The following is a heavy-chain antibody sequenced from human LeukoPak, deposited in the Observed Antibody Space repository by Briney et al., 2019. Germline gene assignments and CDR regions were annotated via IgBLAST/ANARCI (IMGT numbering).Heavy chain of an antibody. CDR3: ARAPPSSGYWGYFDY. V-gene: IGHV4-4*02. CDR1: GGSISSSNW. J-gene: IGHJ4*02. D-gene: IGHD3-22*01. Sequence: PSGTLSLTCAVSGGSISSSNWWSWVRQPPGKGLEWIGEIYHSGSTNYNPSLKSRVTISVDKSKNQFSLKPSSVTAADTAVYYCARAPPSSGYWGYFDYWGQGTLVTVSS. CDR2: IYHSGST.